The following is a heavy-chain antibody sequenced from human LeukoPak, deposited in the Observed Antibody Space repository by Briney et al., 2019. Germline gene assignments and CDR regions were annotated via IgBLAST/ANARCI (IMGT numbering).Heavy chain of an antibody. J-gene: IGHJ5*02. V-gene: IGHV4-4*07. D-gene: IGHD2-2*01. Sequence: SETLSLTCTVSGGSIGSYYWSWIRQPAGKGLEWIGRIYTSGSTNYNPSLKSRVTMSVDTSKNQFSLKLSSVTAADTAVYYCARDIVVVPAAIYWFDPWGQGTLVTVSS. CDR2: IYTSGST. CDR3: ARDIVVVPAAIYWFDP. CDR1: GGSIGSYY.